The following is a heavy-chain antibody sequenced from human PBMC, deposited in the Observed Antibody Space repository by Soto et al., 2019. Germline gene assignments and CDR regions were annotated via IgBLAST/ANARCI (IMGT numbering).Heavy chain of an antibody. J-gene: IGHJ4*02. Sequence: QVQLQEPGPRLVEPSHTLSLTCTVSGASISNGYYSWSWISQSPGTGLEWIGHIHSGGTTYSNPSLKSRLTISVDMSKNQFSLKLSSLTAADTAVYYCARGPSGDKVDYWGQGPLVTVSS. CDR2: IHSGGTT. V-gene: IGHV4-30-4*01. CDR3: ARGPSGDKVDY. CDR1: GASISNGYYS. D-gene: IGHD1-26*01.